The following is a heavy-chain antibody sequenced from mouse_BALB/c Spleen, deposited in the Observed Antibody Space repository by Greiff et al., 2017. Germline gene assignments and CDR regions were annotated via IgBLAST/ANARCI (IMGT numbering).Heavy chain of an antibody. J-gene: IGHJ2*01. D-gene: IGHD6-1*01. CDR1: GFTFSSFG. Sequence: DVMLVESGGGLVQPGGSRKLSCAASGFTFSSFGMHWVRQAPEKGLEWVAYISSGSSTIYYADTVKGRFTISRDNPKNTLFLQMTSLRSKDTAMYYCARNSPYYFDYWGQGTTLTVSS. CDR2: ISSGSSTI. CDR3: ARNSPYYFDY. V-gene: IGHV5-17*02.